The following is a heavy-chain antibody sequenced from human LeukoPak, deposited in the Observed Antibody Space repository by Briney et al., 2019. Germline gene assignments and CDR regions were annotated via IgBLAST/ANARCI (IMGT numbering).Heavy chain of an antibody. Sequence: ASVKVSCKASGYTFTSYGISWVRQAPGQGLEWMEWISAYNGNTNYAQKLQGRVTMTTDTSTSTAYMELRSLRFDDTAVYYCARGYCSSTSCPNRGAVYYYYMDVWGKGTTVTVSS. CDR1: GYTFTSYG. V-gene: IGHV1-18*01. J-gene: IGHJ6*03. CDR3: ARGYCSSTSCPNRGAVYYYYMDV. CDR2: ISAYNGNT. D-gene: IGHD2-2*01.